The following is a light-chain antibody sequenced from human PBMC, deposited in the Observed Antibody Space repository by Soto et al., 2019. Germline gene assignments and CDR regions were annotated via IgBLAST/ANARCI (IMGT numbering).Light chain of an antibody. J-gene: IGKJ4*01. CDR2: GAS. V-gene: IGKV3-15*01. CDR3: QQYNNWPPLT. CDR1: QSVSSN. Sequence: EIVMTQSPATLSVSPGERATLSCRASQSVSSNLAWYQQKPGQAPRLPIYGASTRATGIPARFSGSGSGTAFTLTIGSLQSEDFAVYYCQQYNNWPPLTVGGGTKVEIK.